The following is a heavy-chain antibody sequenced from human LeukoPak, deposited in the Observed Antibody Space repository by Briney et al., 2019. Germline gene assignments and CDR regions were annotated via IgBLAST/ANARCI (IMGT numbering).Heavy chain of an antibody. Sequence: GGSLRLSCAASGFTFSSFPMHWVRQVPGKGLEYVPAISSTGETSYYANSVKDRFTISRDNSKNTLYLQMGSLRTEDMAVYYCARVMSGSGSKYFDYWGQGTLVTVSS. V-gene: IGHV3-64*01. CDR2: ISSTGETS. D-gene: IGHD3-10*01. CDR1: GFTFSSFP. CDR3: ARVMSGSGSKYFDY. J-gene: IGHJ4*02.